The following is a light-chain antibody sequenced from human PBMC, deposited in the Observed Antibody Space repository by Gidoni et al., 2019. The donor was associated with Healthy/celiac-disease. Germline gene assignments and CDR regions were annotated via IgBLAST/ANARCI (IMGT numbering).Light chain of an antibody. V-gene: IGKV1-39*01. J-gene: IGKJ1*01. CDR3: QQSYTMPWT. CDR1: QSISSH. Sequence: DIQMTQSPSSLSASVGDRVSITCRANQSISSHLNWYQQKSGKAPNLLINAASSLQGGVPSRFSGSGSGTDFTLTVSDLQPEDFAAYYCQQSYTMPWTFGQGTKIEMK. CDR2: AAS.